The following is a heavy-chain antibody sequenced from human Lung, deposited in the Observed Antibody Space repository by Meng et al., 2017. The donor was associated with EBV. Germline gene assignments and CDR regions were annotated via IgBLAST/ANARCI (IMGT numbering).Heavy chain of an antibody. J-gene: IGHJ5*02. Sequence: QEQLVESGXGVVQPXRSLRLSCAASGFIFSGYGFHWVRQAPGKGPEWVAIIPSDASHNKYYADSVKGRFTISRDNSKNTLYLQMNSLKIEDTAVYYCAKDLSGRFDPRGPGTLVTVSS. V-gene: IGHV3-30*18. CDR2: IPSDASHNK. CDR1: GFIFSGYG. D-gene: IGHD1-14*01. CDR3: AKDLSGRFDP.